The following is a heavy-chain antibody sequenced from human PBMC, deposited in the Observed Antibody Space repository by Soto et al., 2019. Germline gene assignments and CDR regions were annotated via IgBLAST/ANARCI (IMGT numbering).Heavy chain of an antibody. J-gene: IGHJ4*02. CDR1: GESISSYY. CDR2: IYYSGAS. D-gene: IGHD6-19*01. CDR3: TSGWNSEY. Sequence: SETLSLTCTVSGESISSYYWSWVRQPPGKGLEWIGYIYYSGASNSNPSLRRRISISVDTSKKQFSLQLTSVTAADTAVYFCTSGWNSEYWGQGDMVNVSS. V-gene: IGHV4-59*13.